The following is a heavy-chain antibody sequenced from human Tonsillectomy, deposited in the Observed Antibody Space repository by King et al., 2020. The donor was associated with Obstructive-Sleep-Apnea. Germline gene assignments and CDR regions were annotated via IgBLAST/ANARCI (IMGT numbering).Heavy chain of an antibody. CDR1: GGSISSSNYY. J-gene: IGHJ5*02. CDR3: ARARYFDSTPLRFDP. D-gene: IGHD3-22*01. Sequence: LQLQESGPGLVKPSETLSLTCTVSGGSISSSNYYWGWIRQPPGKGLEWIGSIYYSGSTYYNPSLKSRVTISVDTSKNQFSLRLSSVTAADTAVYYCARARYFDSTPLRFDPWGQGILVTVSS. V-gene: IGHV4-39*07. CDR2: IYYSGST.